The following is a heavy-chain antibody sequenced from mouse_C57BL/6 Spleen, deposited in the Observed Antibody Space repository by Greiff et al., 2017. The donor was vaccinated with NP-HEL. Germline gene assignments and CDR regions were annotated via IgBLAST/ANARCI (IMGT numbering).Heavy chain of an antibody. CDR3: ARETTVVAPVAY. V-gene: IGHV1-82*01. CDR2: IYPGDGDT. CDR1: GYAFSSSW. D-gene: IGHD1-1*01. Sequence: VQLQQSGPELVKPGASVKISCKASGYAFSSSWMNWVKQRPGKGLEWIGRIYPGDGDTNYNGKFKGKATLTADKSSSTAYMQLSSLASEDSAVYFCARETTVVAPVAYWGQGTLVTVSA. J-gene: IGHJ3*01.